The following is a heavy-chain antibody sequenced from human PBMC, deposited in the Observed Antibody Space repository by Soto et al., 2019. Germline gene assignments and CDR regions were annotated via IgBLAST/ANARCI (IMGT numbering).Heavy chain of an antibody. Sequence: ASVKVSCKASGYTFTSYGISWVRQAPGQGLEWMGWISAYNGNTNYAQKLQGRVTMTTDTSTSTAYMELRSLRYDDTAVYYCARRSGYSMGYYYYGLDVWGQGTTVTVSS. CDR1: GYTFTSYG. D-gene: IGHD3-3*01. CDR3: ARRSGYSMGYYYYGLDV. J-gene: IGHJ6*01. CDR2: ISAYNGNT. V-gene: IGHV1-18*01.